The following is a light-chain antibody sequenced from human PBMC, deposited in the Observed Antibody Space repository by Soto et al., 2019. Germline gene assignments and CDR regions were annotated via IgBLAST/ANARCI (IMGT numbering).Light chain of an antibody. V-gene: IGKV3-20*01. CDR1: QSVSSSY. J-gene: IGKJ1*01. CDR3: QQCGSSSWT. Sequence: SVLTQSPGTLYLSPGEKATLSCRASQSVSSSYLAWYQQKPGQAPRLLIYGASSRATGIPDRFSGSGSGTDFTLTVSRLEPEVLAVYYCQQCGSSSWTFGQGTKVEIK. CDR2: GAS.